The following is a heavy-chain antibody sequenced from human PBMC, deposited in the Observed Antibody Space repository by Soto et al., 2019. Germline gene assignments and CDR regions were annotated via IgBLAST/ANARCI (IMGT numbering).Heavy chain of an antibody. V-gene: IGHV4-34*01. D-gene: IGHD3-16*02. J-gene: IGHJ6*02. CDR2: ISHSGCT. CDR1: GGSFSGYC. Sequence: PSETLSLTCAVYGGSFSGYCWSWIRQPAAKGLEWIWEISHSGCTYYNPSLTCRVTIPVETYKNQFSPTLGSVTAADTAVYSCARGPPKYDYVWGSYRYIPPAGGHVWGQGTTVT. CDR3: ARGPPKYDYVWGSYRYIPPAGGHV.